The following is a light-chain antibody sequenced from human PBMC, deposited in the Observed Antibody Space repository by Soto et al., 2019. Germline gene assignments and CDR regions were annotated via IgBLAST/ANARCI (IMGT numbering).Light chain of an antibody. V-gene: IGKV1-12*01. CDR2: TTS. CDR3: QQANTFPIT. Sequence: DIQMTQSPSFMSASVGDRVTATCRASQGINRWLAWYQQKPGKAPKLLIYTTSTLASGVPSRFSGSGSGTDFTLTISSLQPEDFATYYCQQANTFPITFGQGTRLEIK. CDR1: QGINRW. J-gene: IGKJ5*01.